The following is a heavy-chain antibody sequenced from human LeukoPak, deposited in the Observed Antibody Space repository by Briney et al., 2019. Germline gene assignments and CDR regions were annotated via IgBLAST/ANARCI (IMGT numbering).Heavy chain of an antibody. CDR3: TSETNYYDSSGYYSPFDY. D-gene: IGHD3-22*01. J-gene: IGHJ4*02. V-gene: IGHV3-15*07. CDR2: IKSKPDGGTT. CDR1: GFTSSNAW. Sequence: GGSLRLSCAASGFTSSNAWMNWVRQAPGKGLEWVGRIKSKPDGGTTDYAAPVKGRFTISRDDSKNTLYLQMNSLKTEDTAVYYCTSETNYYDSSGYYSPFDYWGQGTLVTVSS.